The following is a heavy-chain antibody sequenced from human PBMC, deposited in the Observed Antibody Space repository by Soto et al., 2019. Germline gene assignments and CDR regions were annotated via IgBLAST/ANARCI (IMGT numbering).Heavy chain of an antibody. V-gene: IGHV3-15*01. J-gene: IGHJ4*02. Sequence: KTWGSLRLSCAASGFAFINAWIIFFRQAPGKGLEWVVRIKSKTDGGTTDYAAPVKGRFTISRDDSKNTLFLQMNSLKTEDTAVYYCTTDDPINKNWGQGTLVTVSS. CDR1: GFAFINAW. CDR2: IKSKTDGGTT. CDR3: TTDDPINKN.